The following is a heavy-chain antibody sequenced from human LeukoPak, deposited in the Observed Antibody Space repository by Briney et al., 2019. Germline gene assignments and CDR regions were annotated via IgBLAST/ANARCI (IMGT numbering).Heavy chain of an antibody. CDR2: INSDGSGT. D-gene: IGHD6-13*01. CDR3: ARDRIAAAGPIDY. Sequence: GGSLRLSCAASGFTFSSYWMHWVRQAPGKGLVWVSRINSDGSGTSYADSVKGRFTISRDNAKNTLYLQMHSLRAEDTAVYYCARDRIAAAGPIDYWGQGTLVTVSS. V-gene: IGHV3-74*01. J-gene: IGHJ4*02. CDR1: GFTFSSYW.